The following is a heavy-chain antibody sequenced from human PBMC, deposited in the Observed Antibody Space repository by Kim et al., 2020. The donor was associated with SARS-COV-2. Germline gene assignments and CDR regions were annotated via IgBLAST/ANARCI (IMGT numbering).Heavy chain of an antibody. Sequence: GGSLRLSCAASGFTFSSYSMNWVRQAPGKGLEWVSSISSSSSYIYYADSVKGRFTISRDNAKNSLYLQMNSLRAEDTAVYYCARVRYSSSWYSEYYYGMDVWGQGTTVTVSS. CDR1: GFTFSSYS. CDR2: ISSSSSYI. CDR3: ARVRYSSSWYSEYYYGMDV. D-gene: IGHD6-13*01. J-gene: IGHJ6*02. V-gene: IGHV3-21*01.